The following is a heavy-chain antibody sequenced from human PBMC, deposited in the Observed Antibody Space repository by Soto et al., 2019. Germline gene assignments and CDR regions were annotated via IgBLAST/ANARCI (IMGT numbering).Heavy chain of an antibody. V-gene: IGHV4-61*01. J-gene: IGHJ4*02. CDR2: IYHSGST. D-gene: IGHD4-4*01. Sequence: SETLSLTCTVSVGSVSSGSYYWNWIRQPPGKGLEWIGSIYHSGSTDYNPSLKSRVTISVDTSKNQFSLKLGSVTAADTAVYYCATVSLQLTTMDYWGQGALVTVSS. CDR1: VGSVSSGSYY. CDR3: ATVSLQLTTMDY.